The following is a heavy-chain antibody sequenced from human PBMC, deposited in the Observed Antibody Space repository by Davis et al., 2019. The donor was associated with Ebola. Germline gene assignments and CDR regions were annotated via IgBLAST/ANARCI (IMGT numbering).Heavy chain of an antibody. V-gene: IGHV3-15*01. J-gene: IGHJ4*02. CDR1: GFTFSNAW. CDR3: TAPYDILTGYGAGGGLDAFDY. D-gene: IGHD3-9*01. Sequence: PGGSLRLSCAASGFTFSNAWMSWVRQAPGKGLEWVGRIKSKTDGGTTDYAAPVKGRFTISRDDSKNTLYLQMNSLKTEDTAVYYCTAPYDILTGYGAGGGLDAFDYWGQGTLVTVSS. CDR2: IKSKTDGGTT.